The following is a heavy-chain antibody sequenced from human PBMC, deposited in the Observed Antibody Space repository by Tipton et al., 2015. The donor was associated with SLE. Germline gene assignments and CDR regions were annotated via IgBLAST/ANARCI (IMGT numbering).Heavy chain of an antibody. D-gene: IGHD4-17*01. V-gene: IGHV4-59*11. CDR1: DDSIGSHY. Sequence: TLSLTCTVSDDSIGSHYWTWIRQPPGKGLEYIGYIYYTGSTNYNPSLKSRVTISVDTSKNQFSLRLSSVTAADTAVYYCARPAVYGDSRGGFDIWGQGTMVTVSS. CDR2: IYYTGST. J-gene: IGHJ3*02. CDR3: ARPAVYGDSRGGFDI.